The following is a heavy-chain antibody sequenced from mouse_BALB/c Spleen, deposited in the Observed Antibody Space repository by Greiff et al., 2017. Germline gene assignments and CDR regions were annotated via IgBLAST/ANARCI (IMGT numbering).Heavy chain of an antibody. CDR2: IYPGDGDT. J-gene: IGHJ4*01. V-gene: IGHV1-80*01. D-gene: IGHD2-4*01. CDR1: GYAFSSYW. CDR3: AREVITPLAMDY. Sequence: QVQLQQSGAELVRPGSSVKISCKASGYAFSSYWMNWVRQRPGQGLEWIGQIYPGDGDTNYNGKFKGKATLTADKSSSTAYMQLSSLTSEDSAVYFCAREVITPLAMDYWGQGTSVTVSS.